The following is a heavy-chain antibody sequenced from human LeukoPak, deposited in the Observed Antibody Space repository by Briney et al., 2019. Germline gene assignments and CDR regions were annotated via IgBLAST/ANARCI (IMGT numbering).Heavy chain of an antibody. CDR3: AKGPLSGSYLYYYYMDV. Sequence: GGSLRLSCVASGFTFTGHSMHWVRQAPGKGLEWVAVVSYDEKTIFYADSLKGRFTISRDNSKNTLYLQMNSLRAEDTAVYYCAKGPLSGSYLYYYYMDVWGKGTTVTISS. D-gene: IGHD1-26*01. CDR2: VSYDEKTI. J-gene: IGHJ6*03. CDR1: GFTFTGHS. V-gene: IGHV3-30*04.